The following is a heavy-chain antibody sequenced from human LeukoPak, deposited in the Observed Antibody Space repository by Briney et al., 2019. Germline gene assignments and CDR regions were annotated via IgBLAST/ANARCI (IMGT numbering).Heavy chain of an antibody. D-gene: IGHD3-22*01. Sequence: KPSETLSLTCAVYGGSFSGYYWSWIRQPPGKGLEWIGEINHSGSTNYNPSLKSRVTISVDTSKNQFSLKLSSVTAADTAVYYCARGKGRFGYDSRKCFDYWGQGTLVTVSS. CDR3: ARGKGRFGYDSRKCFDY. CDR2: INHSGST. CDR1: GGSFSGYY. J-gene: IGHJ4*02. V-gene: IGHV4-34*01.